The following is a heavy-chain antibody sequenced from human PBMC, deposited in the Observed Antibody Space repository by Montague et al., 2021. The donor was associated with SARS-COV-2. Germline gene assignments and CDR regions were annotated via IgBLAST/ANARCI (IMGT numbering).Heavy chain of an antibody. CDR1: GFSPSTSGMC. V-gene: IGHV2-70*01. CDR2: IDWDDDK. J-gene: IGHJ6*02. Sequence: PALVKPTQTLTLTCTFSGFSPSTSGMCVSWIRQPPGKALEWLALIDWDDDKYYSTSLKTRLTISKDTSKNQVVLTMTNMDPVDTATYYCARMPYDILTGSGYYGMDVWGQGTTVTVSS. D-gene: IGHD3-9*01. CDR3: ARMPYDILTGSGYYGMDV.